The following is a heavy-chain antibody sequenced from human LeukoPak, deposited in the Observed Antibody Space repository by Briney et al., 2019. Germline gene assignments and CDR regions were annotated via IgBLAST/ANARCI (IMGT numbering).Heavy chain of an antibody. J-gene: IGHJ4*02. CDR3: AKGTIFGVVTKGYYFDY. D-gene: IGHD3-3*01. CDR1: GFTFSSYA. Sequence: PGGSLRLSCAASGFTFSSYAMSWVRQAPGKGLEWVSAISGSGGSTYYADSVKGRFTISRDNSKNTLYLQMNSLRAEDTAVYYCAKGTIFGVVTKGYYFDYWGQGTLVTVSS. V-gene: IGHV3-23*01. CDR2: ISGSGGST.